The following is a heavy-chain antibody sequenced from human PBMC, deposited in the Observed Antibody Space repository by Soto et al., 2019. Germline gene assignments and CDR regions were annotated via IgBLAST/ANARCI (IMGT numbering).Heavy chain of an antibody. V-gene: IGHV3-23*01. CDR2: ISGSGDDV. Sequence: GGSLRLSCAASGFTFSSYGMSWVRQAPGKGLEWVSGISGSGDDVYYADSVKGRFTISRDNSKNTLYLQMNSLRAEDTAVYYCAKEGYYGSGSLYYYYGMDVWGQGTTVTVSS. D-gene: IGHD3-10*01. CDR3: AKEGYYGSGSLYYYYGMDV. CDR1: GFTFSSYG. J-gene: IGHJ6*02.